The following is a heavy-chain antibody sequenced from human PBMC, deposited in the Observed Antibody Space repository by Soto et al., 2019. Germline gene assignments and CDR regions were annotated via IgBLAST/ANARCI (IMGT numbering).Heavy chain of an antibody. J-gene: IGHJ4*02. CDR1: GYTFISTY. Sequence: QVQVVQSGAEVKNPGASVKVSCKASGYTFISTYIHWVRQAPGQGLEWMGIINPSGGSTTYAQKFRGRVTMTRDTSTRTVYMELSSLRYEDTAVYYCTRRDGYWGQGTLVTVSS. CDR2: INPSGGST. V-gene: IGHV1-46*01. CDR3: TRRDGY.